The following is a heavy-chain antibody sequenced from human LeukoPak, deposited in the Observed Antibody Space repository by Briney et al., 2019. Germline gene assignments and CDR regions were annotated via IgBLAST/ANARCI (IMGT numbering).Heavy chain of an antibody. D-gene: IGHD2-2*02. CDR1: GYTFTGYY. CDR2: INPNSGGT. V-gene: IGHV1-2*02. CDR3: ASTGPCSSTSCYRGYYYYYMDV. J-gene: IGHJ6*03. Sequence: ASVKVSCKASGYTFTGYYMHWVRQAPGQGLEWMGWINPNSGGTNYAQKLQGRVTMTRDTSISTAYMELSRLRSDATAVYYCASTGPCSSTSCYRGYYYYYMDVWGKGTTVTVSS.